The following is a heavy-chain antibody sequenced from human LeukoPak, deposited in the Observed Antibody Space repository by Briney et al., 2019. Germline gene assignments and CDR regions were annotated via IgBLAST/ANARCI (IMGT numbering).Heavy chain of an antibody. V-gene: IGHV4-30-4*08. CDR3: ARTWAFSSGYPIEYFQH. J-gene: IGHJ1*01. CDR1: GGSISSGDYY. CDR2: IYYSGST. D-gene: IGHD3-22*01. Sequence: PSQTLSLTCIVSGGSISSGDYYWSWIRQPPGKGLEWIGYIYYSGSTYYNPSLKSRVTISVDTSKNQFSLKLSSVTAADTAVYYCARTWAFSSGYPIEYFQHWGQGTLVTVSS.